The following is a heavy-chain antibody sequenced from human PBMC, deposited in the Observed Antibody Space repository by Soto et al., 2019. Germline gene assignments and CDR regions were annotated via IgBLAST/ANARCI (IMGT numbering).Heavy chain of an antibody. CDR1: GFTFSSYG. D-gene: IGHD6-13*01. CDR3: AKDVAAAGEY. J-gene: IGHJ4*02. Sequence: QVQLVESGGGVVQPGRSLRLSCAASGFTFSSYGMHWVRQAPGKGLEWVAVISYDGSNKYYADSVKGRFTISRDNSKNTLYLQMNSLRAEDTAVYYCAKDVAAAGEYWGQGTLVTVSS. V-gene: IGHV3-30*18. CDR2: ISYDGSNK.